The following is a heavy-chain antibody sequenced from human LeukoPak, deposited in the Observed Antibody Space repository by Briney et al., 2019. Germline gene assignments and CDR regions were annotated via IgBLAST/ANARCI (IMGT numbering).Heavy chain of an antibody. V-gene: IGHV4-61*02. Sequence: SQTLSLTCTVSGGSVSSGTYYWTWIRQPAGKGLEWIGRIYTSGSTNFNPSLKSRVSISLDTSQNQFSLKVSTVTAADTAVCYCAREGAARNFDYWGQGILVTVSS. CDR3: AREGAARNFDY. J-gene: IGHJ4*02. D-gene: IGHD6-6*01. CDR1: GGSVSSGTYY. CDR2: IYTSGST.